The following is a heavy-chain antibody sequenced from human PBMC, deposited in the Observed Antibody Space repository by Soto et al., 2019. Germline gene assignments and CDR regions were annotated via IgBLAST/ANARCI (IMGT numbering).Heavy chain of an antibody. CDR1: GFTFSSYN. V-gene: IGHV3-13*01. CDR2: IGTAGDT. J-gene: IGHJ6*03. Sequence: PGGSLRLSCAASGFTFSSYNMHWVRQATGKGLEWVSAIGTAGDTYYPGSVKGRFTISRENAKNSLYLQMNSLRAGDTAVYYCARRSFYYYYMDVWGKGTTVTVSS. CDR3: ARRSFYYYYMDV.